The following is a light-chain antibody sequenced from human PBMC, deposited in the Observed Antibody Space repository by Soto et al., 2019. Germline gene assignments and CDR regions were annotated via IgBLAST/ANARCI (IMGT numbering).Light chain of an antibody. CDR1: TTNVGHDNY. V-gene: IGLV2-14*01. Sequence: QSALTQPASVSGSPGQWITISCSGTTTNVGHDNYVSWYQQFPGKAPKPIICEVSNRASGASHRFSGTKSGNTASLTISGLLDDEESHYYCSSYKSDNALVFGRGTKLTVL. J-gene: IGLJ2*01. CDR2: EVS. CDR3: SSYKSDNALV.